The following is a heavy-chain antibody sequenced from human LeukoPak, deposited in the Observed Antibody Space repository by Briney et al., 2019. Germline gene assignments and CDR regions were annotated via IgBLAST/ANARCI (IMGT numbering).Heavy chain of an antibody. V-gene: IGHV1-2*02. CDR3: ARDGEYGTGSYYRGCFDY. Sequence: ASVKVSCKASGYSFTAYSIVWVRQAPGQGLEWMGWIHPRSGETNYAYKFRGRVTMTRDTSISTTYMDLGSLGSDDTAVYYCARDGEYGTGSYYRGCFDYWGQGTLVTVSS. CDR1: GYSFTAYS. CDR2: IHPRSGET. J-gene: IGHJ4*02. D-gene: IGHD3-10*01.